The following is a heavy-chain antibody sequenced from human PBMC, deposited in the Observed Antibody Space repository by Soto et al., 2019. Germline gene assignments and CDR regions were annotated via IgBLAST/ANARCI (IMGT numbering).Heavy chain of an antibody. J-gene: IGHJ4*02. V-gene: IGHV3-9*01. CDR1: GFTFDDYA. CDR2: ISWNSNSI. CDR3: AKGGPDGFCSGGRCYFDY. D-gene: IGHD2-15*01. Sequence: EVQLVESGGGLVQPGRSLRLSCAASGFTFDDYAMHWVRRVPGKGLELVSSISWNSNSIGYADSVKGRFTISRDSAKNSLYLQMNSLRPEDTALYYCAKGGPDGFCSGGRCYFDYWGQGTLVTVSS.